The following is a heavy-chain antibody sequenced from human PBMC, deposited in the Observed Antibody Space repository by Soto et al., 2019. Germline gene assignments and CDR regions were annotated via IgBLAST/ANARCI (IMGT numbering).Heavy chain of an antibody. CDR2: IYPGDSDT. Sequence: GESLKISCKGSGYSFTSYWIGWVRQMPGKGLGXXXIIYPGDSDTRYSPSFQGQVSISADKSISTAYLQWSSLKASDTAMYYCARLGEDYYDSSGYYYYYYGMDVWGQGTTVTVSS. D-gene: IGHD3-22*01. J-gene: IGHJ6*02. V-gene: IGHV5-51*01. CDR1: GYSFTSYW. CDR3: ARLGEDYYDSSGYYYYYYGMDV.